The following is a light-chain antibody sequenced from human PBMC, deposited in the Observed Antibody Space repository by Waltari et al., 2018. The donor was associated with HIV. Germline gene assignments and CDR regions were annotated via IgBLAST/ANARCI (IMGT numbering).Light chain of an antibody. Sequence: DIQMTQSPSTLSASVGDRVTITCRASQSISAWLAWYQQKPGKAPKLLSYKASSLQSGVPSRFSGSGSGTEFTLTISSLQPDDFATYYCQQYISYSRTFGQGTKVEIK. CDR2: KAS. J-gene: IGKJ1*01. CDR3: QQYISYSRT. CDR1: QSISAW. V-gene: IGKV1-5*03.